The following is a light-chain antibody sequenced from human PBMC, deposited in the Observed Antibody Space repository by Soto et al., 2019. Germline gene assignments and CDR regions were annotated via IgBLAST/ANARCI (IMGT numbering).Light chain of an antibody. J-gene: IGLJ2*01. CDR2: EVS. Sequence: QSALTQPASVSGSPGQSITISCTGTSSDIGGYNYVSWYQQHPGKAPKLMIYEVSNRPSGVSNRFSGSKSGNTASLTISGLQAEDEADYYCSSYTTSNSLEFGGGTKLTVL. V-gene: IGLV2-14*01. CDR3: SSYTTSNSLE. CDR1: SSDIGGYNY.